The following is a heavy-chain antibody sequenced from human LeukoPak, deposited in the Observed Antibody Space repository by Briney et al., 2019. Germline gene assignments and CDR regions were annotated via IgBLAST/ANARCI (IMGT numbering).Heavy chain of an antibody. J-gene: IGHJ4*02. CDR1: GGTFISYA. CDR3: ATMALRTICPFDY. D-gene: IGHD2-2*01. V-gene: IGHV1-69*05. CDR2: IIPIFGTA. Sequence: SVKVSFKASGGTFISYAISWVRQAPGQGREWMGGIIPIFGTANYAQKFQGRVTITTDESTSTAYMELSSLRSEDTAVYYCATMALRTICPFDYWGQGTLVTVSS.